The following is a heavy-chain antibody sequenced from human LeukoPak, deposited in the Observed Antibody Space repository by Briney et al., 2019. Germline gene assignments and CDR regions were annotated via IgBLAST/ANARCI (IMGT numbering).Heavy chain of an antibody. CDR1: GGSISSSNW. CDR2: IYHSGST. CDR3: ARVQQLIYYFDY. Sequence: SETXSXTCAVSGGSISSSNWWSWVRQPPGKGLEWIGEIYHSGSTNYNPSLKSRVTISVDKSKNQFSLKLSSVTAADTAVYYCARVQQLIYYFDYWGQGTLVTVSS. D-gene: IGHD6-13*01. J-gene: IGHJ4*02. V-gene: IGHV4-4*02.